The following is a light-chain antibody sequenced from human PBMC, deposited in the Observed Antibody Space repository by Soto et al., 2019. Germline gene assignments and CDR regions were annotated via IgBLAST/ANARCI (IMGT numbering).Light chain of an antibody. CDR3: QQRSNWPHT. V-gene: IGKV3-11*01. J-gene: IGKJ4*01. CDR1: QSVSSY. CDR2: DAS. Sequence: EIVLTQSPATLSLSPGERATLSCRASQSVSSYLAWYQQKPGQAPRLLINDASNKATGIPARFSGSGSGTDFTLTISSLEPEDFAVYYWQQRSNWPHTFGRGTKLEIK.